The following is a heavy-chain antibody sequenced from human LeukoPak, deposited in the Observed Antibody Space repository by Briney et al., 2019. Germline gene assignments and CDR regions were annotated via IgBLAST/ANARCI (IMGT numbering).Heavy chain of an antibody. CDR2: IWYDGSNK. V-gene: IGHV3-33*01. D-gene: IGHD7-27*01. CDR3: VRWGPSKAMDV. J-gene: IGHJ6*04. CDR1: GFSFSSHG. Sequence: PGRSLRLSCAASGFSFSSHGMHWVRQAPGKGLEWVEVIWYDGSNKYYADSVKGRFTISRDNSKNMLYVEMNSLRAEDTAVYYCVRWGPSKAMDVWGKGTTVTVSP.